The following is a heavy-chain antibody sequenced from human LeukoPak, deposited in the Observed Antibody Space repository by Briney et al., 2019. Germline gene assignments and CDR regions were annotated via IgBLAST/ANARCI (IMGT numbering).Heavy chain of an antibody. CDR2: IYYRGST. V-gene: IGHV4-59*07. D-gene: IGHD3-3*01. CDR3: ANQPSYYDFRSGYHRDNSFDP. J-gene: IGHJ5*02. CDR1: GGSISRYY. Sequence: SDTLSLTCTVSGGSISRYYWSWLRHPPGKGLEWLGYIYYRGSTQHNPPLKSRVTISVDKSKNQFSLKLSSVTAADTAAYYCANQPSYYDFRSGYHRDNSFDPWGQGTLVTVSS.